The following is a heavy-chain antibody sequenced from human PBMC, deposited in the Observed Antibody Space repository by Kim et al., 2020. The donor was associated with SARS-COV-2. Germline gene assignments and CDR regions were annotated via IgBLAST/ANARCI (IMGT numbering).Heavy chain of an antibody. CDR3: ARGPPIGGGDCYSH. Sequence: SETLSLTCTVSGGSISSGDYYWSWIRQPPGKGLEWIGYIYYTGSSHYNPSLNSRVTISIDTSKNQLSLKLSSVTAADTAVYYCARGPPIGGGDCYSHWGQGTLVTVSS. CDR1: GGSISSGDYY. CDR2: IYYTGSS. V-gene: IGHV4-30-4*01. J-gene: IGHJ4*02. D-gene: IGHD2-21*02.